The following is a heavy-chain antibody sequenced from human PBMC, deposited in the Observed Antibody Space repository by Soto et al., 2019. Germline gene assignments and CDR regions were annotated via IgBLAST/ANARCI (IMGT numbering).Heavy chain of an antibody. CDR1: GDSVSSNSAA. CDR2: TYYRSKWYN. J-gene: IGHJ5*02. Sequence: KQSQTLSLTCAISGDSVSSNSAAWNWIRQSPSRGLEWLGRTYYRSKWYNDYAVSVKSRITINPDTSKNQFSLQLNSVTPEDTAVYYCAREGYYDSSGYYRNWFDPWGQGTLVTVSS. CDR3: AREGYYDSSGYYRNWFDP. D-gene: IGHD3-22*01. V-gene: IGHV6-1*01.